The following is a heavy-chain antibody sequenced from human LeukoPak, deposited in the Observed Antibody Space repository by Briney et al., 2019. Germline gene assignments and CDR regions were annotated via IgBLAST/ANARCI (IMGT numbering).Heavy chain of an antibody. D-gene: IGHD2-2*01. Sequence: GESLKISCKGSGYSFTNYWIGWVRQMPGIGLEWMGIIFPADSDTRYSPSFQGQVTISVDKSISTAYLQWSSLKAADTAMYYCARRSYCYSTSCYGYWFDSWGQGTLVTVSS. J-gene: IGHJ5*01. CDR1: GYSFTNYW. CDR2: IFPADSDT. V-gene: IGHV5-51*01. CDR3: ARRSYCYSTSCYGYWFDS.